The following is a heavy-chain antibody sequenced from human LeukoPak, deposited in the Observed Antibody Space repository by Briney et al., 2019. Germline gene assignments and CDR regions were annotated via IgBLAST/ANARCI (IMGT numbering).Heavy chain of an antibody. V-gene: IGHV1-69*04. CDR2: IIPILGIA. CDR3: ARAPITMVRGVIITGTFDP. Sequence: ASVKVSRKASGGTFSSYAISWVRQAPGQGLEWMGRIIPILGIANYAQKFQGRVTITADKSTSTAYMELSSLRSEDTAVYYCARAPITMVRGVIITGTFDPWGQGTLVTVSS. CDR1: GGTFSSYA. J-gene: IGHJ5*02. D-gene: IGHD3-10*01.